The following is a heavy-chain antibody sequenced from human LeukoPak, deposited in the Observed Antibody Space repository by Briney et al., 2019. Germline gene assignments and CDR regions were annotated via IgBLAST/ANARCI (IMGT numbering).Heavy chain of an antibody. CDR1: GGSISSSYY. D-gene: IGHD5-12*01. Sequence: SETLSLTCTVSGGSISSSYYWGWIRQPPGKGLEWIGSIYYSGSTYYNPSLKSRVTISVDTSKNQFSLKLSSVTAADTAVYYCARGSGYVQLFDYWGQGTLVTVSS. J-gene: IGHJ4*02. CDR2: IYYSGST. CDR3: ARGSGYVQLFDY. V-gene: IGHV4-39*01.